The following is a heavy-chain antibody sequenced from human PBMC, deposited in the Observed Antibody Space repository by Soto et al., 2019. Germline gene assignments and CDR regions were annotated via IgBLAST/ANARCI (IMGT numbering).Heavy chain of an antibody. CDR3: ARDGLGSSGWRRLYDYFDY. CDR1: GGSISSSNW. V-gene: IGHV4-4*02. J-gene: IGHJ4*02. D-gene: IGHD6-19*01. Sequence: PSETLSLTCAVSGGSISSSNWWSWVRQPPGKGLEWIGEIYHSGSTNYNPSLKSRVTISVDKSKNQFSLKLSSVTAADTAVYYCARDGLGSSGWRRLYDYFDYWGQGTLVTVSS. CDR2: IYHSGST.